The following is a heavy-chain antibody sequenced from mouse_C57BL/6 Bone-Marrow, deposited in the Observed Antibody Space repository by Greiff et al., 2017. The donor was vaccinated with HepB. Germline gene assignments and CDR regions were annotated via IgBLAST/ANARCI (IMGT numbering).Heavy chain of an antibody. D-gene: IGHD2-12*01. CDR2: IWGGGST. V-gene: IGHV2-6*01. J-gene: IGHJ3*01. CDR3: ASLNSYYSSSWFAY. Sequence: VLLVESGPGLVAPSQSLSITCTVSGFSLTSYGVDWVRQSPGKGLEWLGVIWGGGSTNYNSALKSRLSISKDNSKSQVFIKMNSLRTDDTAMYYCASLNSYYSSSWFAYGGQGTGVTVSA. CDR1: GFSLTSYG.